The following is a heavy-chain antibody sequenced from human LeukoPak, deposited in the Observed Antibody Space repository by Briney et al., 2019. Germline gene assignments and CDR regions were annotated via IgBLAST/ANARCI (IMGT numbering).Heavy chain of an antibody. CDR3: ARVTTGGYYNC. D-gene: IGHD3-22*01. V-gene: IGHV4-61*02. Sequence: SESLSLTCTVSAGSISSGSYYWSWIRQPAGKGLEWIGRIYTSGGTNYNPSLKSRVTISVDTSKNQFSLKLSSVTAADTAVYYCARVTTGGYYNCWGQGTLVTVSS. J-gene: IGHJ4*02. CDR2: IYTSGGT. CDR1: AGSISSGSYY.